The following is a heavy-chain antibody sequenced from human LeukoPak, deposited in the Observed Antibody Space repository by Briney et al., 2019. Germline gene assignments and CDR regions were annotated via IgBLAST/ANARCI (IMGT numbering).Heavy chain of an antibody. Sequence: SETLSLTCAVSGGSISSSNWWSWVRQPPGKGLEWIGEIYHSGSTNYNPSLKSRVTMSVDTSKNQFSLKLSSVTAADTAVYYCARGDYHDSSGYPLNFDYWGQGTLVTVSS. J-gene: IGHJ4*02. V-gene: IGHV4-4*02. D-gene: IGHD3-22*01. CDR3: ARGDYHDSSGYPLNFDY. CDR2: IYHSGST. CDR1: GGSISSSNW.